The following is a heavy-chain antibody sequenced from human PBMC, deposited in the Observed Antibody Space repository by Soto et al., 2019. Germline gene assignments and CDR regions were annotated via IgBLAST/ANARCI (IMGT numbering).Heavy chain of an antibody. D-gene: IGHD1-26*01. J-gene: IGHJ4*02. CDR1: GGSISSYY. V-gene: IGHV4-59*08. Sequence: SETLSLTCTVSGGSISSYYWSWIRQPPGKGLEWIGYIYYSGSTNYNPSLKSRVTISVDTSKNQFSLKLSSVTAADTAVYYCARRYREYFDYWGQGTLVTVFS. CDR3: ARRYREYFDY. CDR2: IYYSGST.